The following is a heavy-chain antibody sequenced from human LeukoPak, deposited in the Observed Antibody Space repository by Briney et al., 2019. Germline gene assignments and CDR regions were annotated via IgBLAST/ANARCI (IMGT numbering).Heavy chain of an antibody. CDR2: ISDDSNYI. D-gene: IGHD1-1*01. CDR1: GFTFNSYS. J-gene: IGHJ4*02. Sequence: GGSLRLSCAASGFTFNSYSMSWVRQAPGKGLEWVSSISDDSNYIYYADSVEGLFIISRDNAKDSLYLQMNSLRAEDTAVYYCTNHLACGNINCPPFDDWGQGTLVTVSS. V-gene: IGHV3-21*01. CDR3: TNHLACGNINCPPFDD.